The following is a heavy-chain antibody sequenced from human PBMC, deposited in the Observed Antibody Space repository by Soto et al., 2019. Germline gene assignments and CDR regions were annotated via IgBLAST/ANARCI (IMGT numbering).Heavy chain of an antibody. CDR2: INPNSGGT. J-gene: IGHJ6*03. CDR3: ARRERYCSGGSCYYYLDV. Sequence: ASVKVSCKASGYTFTGFYMHWVRQAPGQGLEWIGWINPNSGGTNYAQKFQGWVTMTRDTSISTAYMELSRLRSDDTAVYYCARRERYCSGGSCYYYLDVWGKGTTVTVSS. V-gene: IGHV1-2*04. CDR1: GYTFTGFY. D-gene: IGHD2-15*01.